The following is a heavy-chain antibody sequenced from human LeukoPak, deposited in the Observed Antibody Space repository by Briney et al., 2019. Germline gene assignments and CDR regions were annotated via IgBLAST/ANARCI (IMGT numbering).Heavy chain of an antibody. V-gene: IGHV3-23*01. J-gene: IGHJ5*02. D-gene: IGHD2-21*02. CDR3: AKADSIVVVTAMNWFDP. Sequence: PGGSLRLSCAASGFTFSSYAMSWVRQAPGKGLEWVSAISGSGGSTYYADTVKGRFTISRDNSKNTLYLQMNSLRAEDTAVYYCAKADSIVVVTAMNWFDPWGQGTLVTVSS. CDR2: ISGSGGST. CDR1: GFTFSSYA.